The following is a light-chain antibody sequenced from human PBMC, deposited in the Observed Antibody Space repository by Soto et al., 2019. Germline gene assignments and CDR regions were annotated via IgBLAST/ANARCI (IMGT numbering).Light chain of an antibody. Sequence: EILFAQAPGNLSLSPGERATLSCRASQSVSSSYLAWYQPKPGKAPRLLIYGASSRPTGIPDRLSGSGSGTDFTLPIRRLEPEDFAVYYCQQYGSSSTFGQGTRLEIK. CDR1: QSVSSSY. CDR2: GAS. V-gene: IGKV3-20*01. CDR3: QQYGSSST. J-gene: IGKJ5*01.